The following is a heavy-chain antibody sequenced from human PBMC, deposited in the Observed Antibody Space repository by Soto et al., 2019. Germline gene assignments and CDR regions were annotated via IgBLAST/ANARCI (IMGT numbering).Heavy chain of an antibody. V-gene: IGHV1-46*01. Sequence: GASVKVSCKASGYTFTSYYMHWVRQAPGQGLEWMGIINPSGGSTSYAQKFQGRVTMTRDTSTSTVYMELSSLRSEDTAVYYCASARIVVDKFDYWGQGTLVTVSS. CDR1: GYTFTSYY. D-gene: IGHD3-22*01. CDR2: INPSGGST. CDR3: ASARIVVDKFDY. J-gene: IGHJ4*02.